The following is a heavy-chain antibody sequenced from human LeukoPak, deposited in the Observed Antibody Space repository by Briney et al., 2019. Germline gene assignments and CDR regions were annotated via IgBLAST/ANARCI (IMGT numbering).Heavy chain of an antibody. V-gene: IGHV4-34*01. CDR1: GGSFSGYY. Sequence: SETLSLTCAVYGGSFSGYYWSWIRQPPGKRLEWIGEINHSGSTNYNPSLKSRVTISVDTSKNQFSLKLSSVTAADTAVYYCARVSSSGYYDSSALDYWGQGTLVAVSS. D-gene: IGHD3-22*01. J-gene: IGHJ4*02. CDR3: ARVSSSGYYDSSALDY. CDR2: INHSGST.